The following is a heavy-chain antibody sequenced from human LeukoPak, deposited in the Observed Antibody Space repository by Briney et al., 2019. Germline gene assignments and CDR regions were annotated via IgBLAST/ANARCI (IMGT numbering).Heavy chain of an antibody. CDR3: AKGDGYNYDNWFDP. V-gene: IGHV3-23*01. J-gene: IGHJ5*02. D-gene: IGHD5-24*01. CDR1: GLTSSNYA. CDR2: ISNSGGST. Sequence: GGSLRLSCAASGLTSSNYALSWVRQAPGKGLEWVSGISNSGGSTYYADSVKGRFTISRDNSKNTLYLQMNSLRADDTAVYYCAKGDGYNYDNWFDPWGQGTLVTVSS.